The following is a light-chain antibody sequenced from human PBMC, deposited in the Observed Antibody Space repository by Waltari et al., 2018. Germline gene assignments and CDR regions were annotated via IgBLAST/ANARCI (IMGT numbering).Light chain of an antibody. CDR3: YSADGSGDLGV. CDR2: DDD. V-gene: IGLV3-10*01. Sequence: YELTQPPSVSVSPGQTARITCPGAALPKKYPFWYQQKSGQAPVLVIYDDDKRPSGIPERFSGSSSGSMATLTITGAQVGDEADYYCYSADGSGDLGVFGGGTKVTVL. CDR1: ALPKKY. J-gene: IGLJ3*02.